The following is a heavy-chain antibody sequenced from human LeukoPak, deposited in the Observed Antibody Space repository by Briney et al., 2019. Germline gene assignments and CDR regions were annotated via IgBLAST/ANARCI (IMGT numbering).Heavy chain of an antibody. CDR2: ISGSGGST. Sequence: PGGSLRLSCAASGFTFSSYAMSWVRQAPAKGLEWVSAISGSGGSTYYPDSVKGRFTISRDNSKNTLYLQMTSLRAEDTAVYYCAKARNSPSHYWGQGTLVTVSS. CDR1: GFTFSSYA. V-gene: IGHV3-23*01. D-gene: IGHD4-23*01. J-gene: IGHJ4*02. CDR3: AKARNSPSHY.